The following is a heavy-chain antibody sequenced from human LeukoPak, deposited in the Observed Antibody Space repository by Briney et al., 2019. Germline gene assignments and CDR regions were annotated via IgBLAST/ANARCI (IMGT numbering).Heavy chain of an antibody. V-gene: IGHV3-23*01. Sequence: GGSLRLSCAASGFTFSSYAMSWVRQAPGKGLEWVSAISGSGGSTYYADSVKGRFTISRDNPKNTLYLQMNSLRAEDTAVYYCAKDGVPAAIRLPFDYWGQGTLVTVSS. D-gene: IGHD2-2*02. J-gene: IGHJ4*02. CDR1: GFTFSSYA. CDR3: AKDGVPAAIRLPFDY. CDR2: ISGSGGST.